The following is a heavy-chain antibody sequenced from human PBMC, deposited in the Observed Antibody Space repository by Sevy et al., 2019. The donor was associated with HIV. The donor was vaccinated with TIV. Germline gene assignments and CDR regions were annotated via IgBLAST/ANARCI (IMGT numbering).Heavy chain of an antibody. D-gene: IGHD5-12*01. CDR2: IKQDESEK. Sequence: GGSLRLSCAASGFTFTDYWMSWVRQTPGKGLEWMATIKQDESEKYYVDSVKGRFASSRDNGKNSVSLQMNGLRAEDTALYYCAREVGGYNWRPYYFDSWGQGTLVTVSS. J-gene: IGHJ4*02. CDR3: AREVGGYNWRPYYFDS. CDR1: GFTFTDYW. V-gene: IGHV3-7*01.